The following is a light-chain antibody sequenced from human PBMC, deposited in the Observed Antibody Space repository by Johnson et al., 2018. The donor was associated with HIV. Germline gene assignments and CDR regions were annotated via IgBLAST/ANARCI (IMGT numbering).Light chain of an antibody. CDR1: SSNIGNNY. J-gene: IGLJ1*01. V-gene: IGLV1-51*02. CDR3: GTWDGGLSAYV. Sequence: QSVLTQPPSVSAAPGQKVTISCSGRSSNIGNNYVSWYQQLPGTAPKLLIYENNKRPSGIPDRFSGSKSGTSATLGITGLQTGDEADYYCGTWDGGLSAYVFGTGTKVTVL. CDR2: ENN.